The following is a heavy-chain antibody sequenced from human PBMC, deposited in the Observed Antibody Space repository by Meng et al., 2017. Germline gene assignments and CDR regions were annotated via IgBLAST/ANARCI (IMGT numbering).Heavy chain of an antibody. CDR2: IWYDGSNK. Sequence: QVELVECGGGVVQPGRSLRLSCAASGFTFSSYGMHWVRQAPGKGLEWVAVIWYDGSNKYYADSVKGRFTISRDNSKNTLYLQMNSLRAEDTAVYYCARVVYSSGWSFDYWGQGTLVTVSS. V-gene: IGHV3-33*01. CDR3: ARVVYSSGWSFDY. CDR1: GFTFSSYG. J-gene: IGHJ4*02. D-gene: IGHD6-19*01.